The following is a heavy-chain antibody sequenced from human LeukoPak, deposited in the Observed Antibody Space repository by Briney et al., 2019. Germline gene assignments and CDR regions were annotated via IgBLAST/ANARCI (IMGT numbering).Heavy chain of an antibody. CDR1: GFPFSTFW. D-gene: IGHD3-22*01. J-gene: IGHJ4*02. CDR3: ATPDSSGYYYLY. CDR2: MYYTGST. V-gene: IGHV4-39*01. Sequence: GSLRLSCAVSGFPFSTFWMSWVRQAPGKGLEWIGSMYYTGSTYYNPSLKSRVTISVETSKNQFSLKLTSVTAADTAVYYCATPDSSGYYYLYWGQGTLVTVSS.